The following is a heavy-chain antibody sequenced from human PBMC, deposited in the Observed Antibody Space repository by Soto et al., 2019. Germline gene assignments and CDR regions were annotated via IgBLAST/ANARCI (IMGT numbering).Heavy chain of an antibody. CDR3: ARDYLGSGWPRIEYYFDY. J-gene: IGHJ4*02. D-gene: IGHD6-25*01. Sequence: GGSLRLSCAASGFTVNSNHMSWVRQAPGKGLEWVSLIYSAGRTHYADSVKGRFTVSRDNSENRLFLQMNNLEVGDTAVYYCARDYLGSGWPRIEYYFDYWGQG. V-gene: IGHV3-53*01. CDR1: GFTVNSNH. CDR2: IYSAGRT.